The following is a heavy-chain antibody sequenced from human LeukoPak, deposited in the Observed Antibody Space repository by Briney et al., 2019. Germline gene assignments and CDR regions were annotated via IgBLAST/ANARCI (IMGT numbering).Heavy chain of an antibody. CDR1: GGTFSSYA. D-gene: IGHD3-10*01. CDR3: ARAYGSGNNWFDP. J-gene: IGHJ5*02. Sequence: SVKLSCKASGGTFSSYAISWVRQAPGQGLEWMGRIIPTLGIANYAQKFPGRVTITAAKSTSTAYMELSSLRSEDTAVYYCARAYGSGNNWFDPWGQGTLVTVSS. V-gene: IGHV1-69*04. CDR2: IIPTLGIA.